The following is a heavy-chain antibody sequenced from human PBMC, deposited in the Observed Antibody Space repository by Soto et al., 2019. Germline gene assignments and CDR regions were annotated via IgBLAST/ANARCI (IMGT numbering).Heavy chain of an antibody. J-gene: IGHJ4*02. CDR3: ARGVDYYATSGYFSFDS. CDR2: VHYSGST. CDR1: GGSFHNFY. D-gene: IGHD3-16*01. Sequence: SETLSLTCNLSGGSFHNFYWLCGGQPAGKGLEWVGHVHYSGSTNYSPSLNSRATISLDTSKSQLSLKLRSVTAADTAMYFCARGVDYYATSGYFSFDSWGQGIPVTVSS. V-gene: IGHV4-59*01.